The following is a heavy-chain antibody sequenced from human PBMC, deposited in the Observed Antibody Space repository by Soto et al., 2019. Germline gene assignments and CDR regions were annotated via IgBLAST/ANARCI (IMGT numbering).Heavy chain of an antibody. V-gene: IGHV3-9*01. D-gene: IGHD3-16*01. CDR2: ISWKSGSI. CDR1: GFTFDDYA. CDR3: AKDLTPWGIATRPEV. Sequence: PGGSLRLSCAASGFTFDDYAMHWVRQAPGKGLEWVSGISWKSGSIGYADSVKGRFTISRDNAKNSLYLQMNSLRAEDTALYYCAKDLTPWGIATRPEVWGQGTLVTVSS. J-gene: IGHJ4*02.